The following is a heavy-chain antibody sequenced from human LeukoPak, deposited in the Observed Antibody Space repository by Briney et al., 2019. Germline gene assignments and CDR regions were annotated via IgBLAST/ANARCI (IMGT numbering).Heavy chain of an antibody. V-gene: IGHV3-53*01. D-gene: IGHD2-21*02. Sequence: GGSLRLSCIVSGFTVSSNSMSWVRQAPGKGLEWVSFIYTTGRTHNSDSVKGRFTISRDNAKKSLYLQMNSLRVEDTAVYYCAKDIVGGGDDYWGQGTLVIVSS. CDR3: AKDIVGGGDDY. J-gene: IGHJ4*02. CDR1: GFTVSSNS. CDR2: IYTTGRT.